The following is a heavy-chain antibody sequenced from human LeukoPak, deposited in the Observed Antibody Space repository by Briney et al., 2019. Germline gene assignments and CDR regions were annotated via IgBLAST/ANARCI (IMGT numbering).Heavy chain of an antibody. CDR2: IHSSGST. CDR1: GGSISSYY. J-gene: IGHJ3*02. Sequence: SETLSLTCTVSGGSISSYYWNWIRQPPGKGLEWIGYIHSSGSTNYNPSLKSRVTISVDTSKNQFSLKLSSVTAADTAIYFCARDRRRDLFHAFDIWGRGTTVTVSP. V-gene: IGHV4-59*01. CDR3: ARDRRRDLFHAFDI. D-gene: IGHD1-14*01.